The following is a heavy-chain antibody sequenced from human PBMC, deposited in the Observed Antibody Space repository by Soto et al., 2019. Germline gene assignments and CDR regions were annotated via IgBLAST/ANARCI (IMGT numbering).Heavy chain of an antibody. Sequence: QAGGSLRLSCAASGFTFGDYWMHWVRQPPGKGPEWVSRMTGDGRTTQYADSVKGRFTASRDNAKSTLYLQMNSLRAEDTAVYYCATAEVDYWGPGILVTVSS. CDR2: MTGDGRTT. CDR1: GFTFGDYW. V-gene: IGHV3-74*03. J-gene: IGHJ4*02. CDR3: ATAEVDY.